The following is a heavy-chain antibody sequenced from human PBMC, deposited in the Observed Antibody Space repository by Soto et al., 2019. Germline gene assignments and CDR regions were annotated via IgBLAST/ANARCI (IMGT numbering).Heavy chain of an antibody. V-gene: IGHV1-18*01. CDR3: ARGGSSWSAEYYQH. D-gene: IGHD6-13*01. CDR1: GYTFANYG. Sequence: ASVRVSCKASGYTFANYGISWVGEAPGQGPEWMGWISGYNGNTKYAQTLQDRVTMTTDTSTSTVYMELRSLRSDDTAVYYCARGGSSWSAEYYQHWGQGTLVTVSS. CDR2: ISGYNGNT. J-gene: IGHJ1*01.